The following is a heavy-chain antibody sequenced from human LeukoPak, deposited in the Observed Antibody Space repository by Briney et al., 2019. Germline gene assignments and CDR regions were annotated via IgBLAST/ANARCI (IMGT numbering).Heavy chain of an antibody. J-gene: IGHJ6*03. Sequence: PSETLSLTCTVSGGSISSHYWSWIRQPPGKGLEWIGYIYYNGSTNYNPSLKSRATISVDTSKNQFSLKLSSVTAADTAVYYCARESIVVVPAADYYYYYMDVWGKGTTATVSS. CDR3: ARESIVVVPAADYYYYYMDV. D-gene: IGHD2-2*01. CDR1: GGSISSHY. CDR2: IYYNGST. V-gene: IGHV4-59*11.